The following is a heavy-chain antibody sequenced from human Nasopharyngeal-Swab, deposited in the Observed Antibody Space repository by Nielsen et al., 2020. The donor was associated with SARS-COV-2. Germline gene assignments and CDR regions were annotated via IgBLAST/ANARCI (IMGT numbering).Heavy chain of an antibody. CDR3: ARSNLGSSRYYYYGMDV. CDR1: GFTFSSNY. Sequence: GGSLRLSCAASGFTFSSNYMSWVRQAPGKGLEWVSVIYSGGSTYYADSVKGRFTISRDNSKNTLYLQMNSLRAEDTAVYYCARSNLGSSRYYYYGMDVWGQGTTVTVSS. J-gene: IGHJ6*02. V-gene: IGHV3-53*01. D-gene: IGHD2-15*01. CDR2: IYSGGST.